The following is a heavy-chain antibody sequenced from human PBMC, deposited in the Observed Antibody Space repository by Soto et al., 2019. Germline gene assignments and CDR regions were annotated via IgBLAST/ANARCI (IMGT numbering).Heavy chain of an antibody. V-gene: IGHV4-31*03. CDR2: IYYSGST. J-gene: IGHJ5*02. D-gene: IGHD3-10*01. CDR1: GGSISSGGYY. CDR3: ARGFITMVRGVIPVANWFDL. Sequence: SETLSLTCTVSGGSISSGGYYWSWIRQHPGKGLEWIGYIYYSGSTYYNPSLKSRVTISVDTSKNQFSLKLSSVTAADTAVYYCARGFITMVRGVIPVANWFDLGGQGTLVTVPS.